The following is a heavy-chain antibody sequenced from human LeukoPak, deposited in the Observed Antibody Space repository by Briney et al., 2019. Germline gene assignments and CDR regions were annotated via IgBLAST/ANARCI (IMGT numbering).Heavy chain of an antibody. V-gene: IGHV4-34*01. Sequence: SETLSLTCAVYGGSFSGYYWSWIRQPPGKGLEWIGEINHSGSTNYNPSLESRVTISLDTSKNQFSLKLSSVTAADTAVYFCARGKYDILTGYYYHLDYWGQGNLVTVSS. CDR2: INHSGST. CDR1: GGSFSGYY. J-gene: IGHJ4*02. CDR3: ARGKYDILTGYYYHLDY. D-gene: IGHD3-9*01.